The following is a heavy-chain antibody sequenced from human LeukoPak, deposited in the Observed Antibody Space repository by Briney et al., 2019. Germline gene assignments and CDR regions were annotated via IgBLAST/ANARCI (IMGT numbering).Heavy chain of an antibody. D-gene: IGHD4-11*01. J-gene: IGHJ4*02. CDR3: AADYGDYRSPSD. CDR1: GFNFRDSA. CDR2: TSYDGTNK. Sequence: PGGSLRLSCAASGFNFRDSAMHWVRQPPGKGLEGVAVTSYDGTNKYYADSVKGRFTISRDNSKNTLYLQMNSLRLEDTGVYYCAADYGDYRSPSDWGQGTPVTVSS. V-gene: IGHV3-30*04.